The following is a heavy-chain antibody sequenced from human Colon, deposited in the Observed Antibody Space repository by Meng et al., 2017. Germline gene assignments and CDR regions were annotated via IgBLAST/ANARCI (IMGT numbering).Heavy chain of an antibody. CDR3: AKDLPEHYDSSGYTDY. CDR2: ISGSGGST. J-gene: IGHJ4*02. D-gene: IGHD3-22*01. V-gene: IGHV3-23*01. CDR1: GFTFSSYA. Sequence: GESLKISCAASGFTFSSYAMSWVRQAPGKGLEWVSAISGSGGSTYYADSVKGRFTISRDNSKNTLYLQMNSLRAEDTAVYYCAKDLPEHYDSSGYTDYWGQGTLDTVSS.